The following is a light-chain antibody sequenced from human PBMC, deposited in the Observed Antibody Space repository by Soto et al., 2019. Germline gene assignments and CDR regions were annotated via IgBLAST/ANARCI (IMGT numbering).Light chain of an antibody. CDR2: AAS. CDR1: QSISNW. V-gene: IGKV1-39*01. CDR3: KRSYITRRT. Sequence: QSTKTPSTLPANVEDRVTITCRASQSISNWLAWYQQKPGTAPKLLIYAASSLQSGGPSRFSGSGSVTDFTLTICIRQPKDFASYYCKRSYITRRTYGEGTKVDIK. J-gene: IGKJ1*01.